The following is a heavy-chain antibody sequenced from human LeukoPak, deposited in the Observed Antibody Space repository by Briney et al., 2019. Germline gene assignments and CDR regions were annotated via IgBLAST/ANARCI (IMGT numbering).Heavy chain of an antibody. D-gene: IGHD5-24*01. Sequence: PGGSPRLSCTASGLTLSNSDMTWVRQAPGKGLEWVSSISATTIYTFSADSVRGRFTISRDNVENSLYLQMNNLRAEDTGVYFRVLIGLGIDAYNSFDFWGQGTLVTVSS. CDR3: VLIGLGIDAYNSFDF. J-gene: IGHJ4*02. V-gene: IGHV3-21*01. CDR1: GLTLSNSD. CDR2: ISATTIYT.